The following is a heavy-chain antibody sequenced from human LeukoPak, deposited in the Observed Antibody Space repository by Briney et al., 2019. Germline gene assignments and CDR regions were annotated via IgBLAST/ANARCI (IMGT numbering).Heavy chain of an antibody. CDR1: GFTFSSYG. J-gene: IGHJ4*02. CDR2: ISYDGSNK. V-gene: IGHV3-30*03. Sequence: PGGTLRLSCAASGFTFSSYGMHWVRQAPGKGLEWVAVISYDGSNKYYADSVKGRFTISRDNSKNTLYLQMNSLRAEDTAVYYCARGAYYYDSSVYYPGDHGGQGTLVTVSS. D-gene: IGHD3-22*01. CDR3: ARGAYYYDSSVYYPGDH.